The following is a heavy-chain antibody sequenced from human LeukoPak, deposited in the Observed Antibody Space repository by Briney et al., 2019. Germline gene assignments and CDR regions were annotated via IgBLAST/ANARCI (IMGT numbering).Heavy chain of an antibody. Sequence: PSETLSLTCTVSGGSISNSHYYWGWIRQPPGKGLEWIGSIFYTGSTYYTPSLKSRVTISVDTSKNQVSLNLSSVTAADTAVYYCARYVWGSYPTFEDYWGQGTLVTVSS. CDR3: ARYVWGSYPTFEDY. CDR1: GGSISNSHYY. V-gene: IGHV4-39*01. CDR2: IFYTGST. D-gene: IGHD3-16*02. J-gene: IGHJ4*02.